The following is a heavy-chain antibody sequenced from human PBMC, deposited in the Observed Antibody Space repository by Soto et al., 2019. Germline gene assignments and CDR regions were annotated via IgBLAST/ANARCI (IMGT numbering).Heavy chain of an antibody. CDR3: ARDAAYYDFWSGSYPRGNFDP. D-gene: IGHD3-3*01. CDR1: GGSISSGDYY. V-gene: IGHV4-30-4*01. CDR2: IYYSGST. Sequence: QVQLQESGPGLVKPSQTLSLTCTVSGGSISSGDYYWSWIRQPPGKGLEWIGYIYYSGSTYYNPSLKSRVTISVDTSKNQFSLKLSSVTAADTAVYYCARDAAYYDFWSGSYPRGNFDPWGQGTLVTVSS. J-gene: IGHJ5*02.